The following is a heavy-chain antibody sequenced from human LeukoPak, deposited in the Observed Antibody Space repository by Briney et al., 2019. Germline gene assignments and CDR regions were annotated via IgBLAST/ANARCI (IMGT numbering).Heavy chain of an antibody. V-gene: IGHV3-21*01. CDR2: ISSSSSYI. CDR3: ASEEDTAMVIGYFDY. J-gene: IGHJ4*02. CDR1: GFTFSSYS. Sequence: GGSLRLSCAASGFTFSSYSMNWVRQAPGKGLEWVSSISSSSSYIYYADSVKGRFTISRDNAKNSLYLQMNSLRAEDTAVYYCASEEDTAMVIGYFDYWGQGTLVTVSS. D-gene: IGHD5-18*01.